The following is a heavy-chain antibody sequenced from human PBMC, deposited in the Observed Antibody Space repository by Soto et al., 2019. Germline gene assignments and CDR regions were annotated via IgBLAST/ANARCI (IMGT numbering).Heavy chain of an antibody. J-gene: IGHJ5*02. CDR3: ARGLGQSITIFGVVPSYNWFDP. Sequence: GASVKVSCKASGYTFTAYYIHWVRQAPGQGLEWMGWINPNSGNTGYAQKFQGRVTMTRNTSISTAYMELSSLRSEDTAVYYCARGLGQSITIFGVVPSYNWFDPWGQGTLVTVSS. V-gene: IGHV1-8*01. D-gene: IGHD3-3*01. CDR2: INPNSGNT. CDR1: GYTFTAYY.